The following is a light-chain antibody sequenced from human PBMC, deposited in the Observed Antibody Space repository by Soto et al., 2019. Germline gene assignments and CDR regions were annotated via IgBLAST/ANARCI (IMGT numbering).Light chain of an antibody. J-gene: IGLJ1*01. Sequence: QSVLTQPASVSGSPGQSITISCTGTSSDVGGYNYVSWYQQQSGKAPKLMIHEVSNRPSGVSNRFSGSKSDNTASLTISGLQAEDEAGYYCSSYTSSRAYVFGIGTKVTVL. V-gene: IGLV2-14*01. CDR3: SSYTSSRAYV. CDR1: SSDVGGYNY. CDR2: EVS.